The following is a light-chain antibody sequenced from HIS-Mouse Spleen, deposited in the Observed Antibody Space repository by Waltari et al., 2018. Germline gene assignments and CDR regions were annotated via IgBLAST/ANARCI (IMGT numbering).Light chain of an antibody. CDR2: WAS. V-gene: IGKV4-1*01. Sequence: DIVMTQSPDSLAVSLGERATINCKSSQSVLYSSNNKNYLAWYQQKPGQPPKLLIYWASNREYGVPERFSGSGSGTDFTLTISSLQAEDGAVYYCQQYYSTPTFGQGTKLEIK. J-gene: IGKJ2*01. CDR3: QQYYSTPT. CDR1: QSVLYSSNNKNY.